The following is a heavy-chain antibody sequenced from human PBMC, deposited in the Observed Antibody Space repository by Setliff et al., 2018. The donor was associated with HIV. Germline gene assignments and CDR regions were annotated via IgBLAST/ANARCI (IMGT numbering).Heavy chain of an antibody. CDR3: ARATYYDYVWGSPGGMDV. D-gene: IGHD3-16*01. CDR1: GASISDSNSY. V-gene: IGHV4-39*02. Sequence: SETLSLTCTVYGASISDSNSYWGWIRQPPGKRLEWLGSIYSSGSTSYNPSLSSRLTISVDTSKSHVSLRLSSVTAADTGVYYCARATYYDYVWGSPGGMDVWGQGTTVTVSS. CDR2: IYSSGST. J-gene: IGHJ6*02.